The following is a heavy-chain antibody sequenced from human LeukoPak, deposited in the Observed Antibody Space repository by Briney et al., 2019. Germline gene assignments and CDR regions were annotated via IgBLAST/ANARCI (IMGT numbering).Heavy chain of an antibody. Sequence: PGRSLRLSCAASGFTFSSYAMHWVRQAPGKGLEWVEVISYDGSNKYYADSVKGRFTISRDNSKNTLYLQMNSLRAEDTAVYYCARDDGGTTYYDYVWGSYRNTLIDYWGQGTLVTVSS. CDR1: GFTFSSYA. J-gene: IGHJ4*02. D-gene: IGHD3-16*02. CDR3: ARDDGGTTYYDYVWGSYRNTLIDY. CDR2: ISYDGSNK. V-gene: IGHV3-30-3*01.